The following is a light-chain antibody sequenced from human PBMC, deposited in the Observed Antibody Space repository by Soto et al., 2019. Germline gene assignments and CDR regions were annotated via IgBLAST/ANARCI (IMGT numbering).Light chain of an antibody. Sequence: EIVMTQSPATLSVSPGERATLSCRASQSVSSNLAWYQQKPGQAPRLLIYGASTRATGIPARFSGSGSGTEFTLTISRLQSEDFAGYYCQQYNNWPLYTFGQGTKLEIK. CDR1: QSVSSN. CDR3: QQYNNWPLYT. V-gene: IGKV3-15*01. J-gene: IGKJ2*01. CDR2: GAS.